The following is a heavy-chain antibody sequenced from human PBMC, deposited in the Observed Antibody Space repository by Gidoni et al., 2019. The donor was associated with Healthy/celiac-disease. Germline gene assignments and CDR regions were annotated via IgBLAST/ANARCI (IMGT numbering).Heavy chain of an antibody. Sequence: EVQLVESGGGLVKPGGSLRLSCAASGFPFSSYSMNWVRQAPGKGLDGVSSISSSSSYIYYADSVKGRFTISRDNAKNSLYLQMNSLRAEDTAVYYCARDAYYDSSGYYFDYWGQGTLVTVSS. D-gene: IGHD3-22*01. V-gene: IGHV3-21*01. CDR2: ISSSSSYI. CDR1: GFPFSSYS. J-gene: IGHJ4*02. CDR3: ARDAYYDSSGYYFDY.